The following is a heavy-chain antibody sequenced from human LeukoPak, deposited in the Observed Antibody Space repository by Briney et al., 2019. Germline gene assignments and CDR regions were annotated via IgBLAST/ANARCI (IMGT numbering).Heavy chain of an antibody. CDR1: GGTFSRHS. D-gene: IGHD1-14*01. V-gene: IGHV1-69*13. Sequence: ASVKVSCKASGGTFSRHSISWVRQSPGQGLECMGGITPMFGTSNYAQKFQGRVTITADESTSTAYMELSSLRSEDTAVYYCARDSSEFRSLLFHWGQGTLVTVSS. CDR2: ITPMFGTS. CDR3: ARDSSEFRSLLFH. J-gene: IGHJ1*01.